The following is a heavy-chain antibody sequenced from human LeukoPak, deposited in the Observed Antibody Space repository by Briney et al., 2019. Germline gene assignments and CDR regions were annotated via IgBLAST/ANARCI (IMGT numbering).Heavy chain of an antibody. D-gene: IGHD6-13*01. CDR1: GGSFSGYY. CDR3: ARGVSKGIAAAGESDY. Sequence: SETLSLTCAVYGGSFSGYYWSWIRQPPGKGLEWIGEINHSGSTNYNPSLKSRVTISVDTSKNRFSLKLSSVTAADTAVYYCARGVSKGIAAAGESDYWGQGTLVTVSS. V-gene: IGHV4-34*01. CDR2: INHSGST. J-gene: IGHJ4*02.